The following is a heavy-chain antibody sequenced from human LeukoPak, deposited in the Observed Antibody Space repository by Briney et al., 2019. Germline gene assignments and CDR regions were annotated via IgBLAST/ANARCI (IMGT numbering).Heavy chain of an antibody. J-gene: IGHJ4*02. Sequence: GGSLRLSCAASGFTFSYYWMHWVRQAPGRGLVWVSRIKHDGSSTTYTDFVKGRFTISRDNAKNTLYLQMNSLRAEDTAVYYCASDMSYSGYYIDYWGQGTLVTVSS. CDR3: ASDMSYSGYYIDY. D-gene: IGHD3-3*01. CDR1: GFTFSYYW. V-gene: IGHV3-74*01. CDR2: IKHDGSST.